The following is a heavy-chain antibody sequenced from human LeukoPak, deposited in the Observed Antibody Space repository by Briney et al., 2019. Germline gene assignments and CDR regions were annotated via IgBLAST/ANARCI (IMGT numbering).Heavy chain of an antibody. CDR3: ARHAYGSGWYFFDY. CDR2: ISSSSNYI. CDR1: GFTFSNCT. Sequence: PGGSLRLSCAASGFTFSNCTMNWVRQAPGKGLKWVSSISSSSNYIYYADSVKGRFTISRDNAKNSLYLQMSSLRAEDTALYYCARHAYGSGWYFFDYWGQGTLLAVSS. D-gene: IGHD6-19*01. J-gene: IGHJ4*02. V-gene: IGHV3-21*01.